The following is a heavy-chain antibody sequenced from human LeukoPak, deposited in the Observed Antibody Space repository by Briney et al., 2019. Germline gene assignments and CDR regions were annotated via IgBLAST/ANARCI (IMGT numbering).Heavy chain of an antibody. D-gene: IGHD2-15*01. V-gene: IGHV3-23*01. CDR2: ISGSGTNT. CDR3: AKSGLNRFDY. J-gene: IGHJ4*02. Sequence: GGTLRLSCAASAFTFSSYGMNWVRQAPGRGLEWVSGISGSGTNTYYADSVKGRFTISRDNSKNTLYLQVNSLRAEDTAVYYCAKSGLNRFDYWGQGTLVTVSS. CDR1: AFTFSSYG.